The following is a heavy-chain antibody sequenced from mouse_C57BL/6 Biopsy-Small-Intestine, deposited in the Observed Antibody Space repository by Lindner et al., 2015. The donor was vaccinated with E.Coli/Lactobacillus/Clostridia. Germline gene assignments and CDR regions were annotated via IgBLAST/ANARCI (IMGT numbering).Heavy chain of an antibody. V-gene: IGHV1-81*01. CDR3: AGETGDFWSTTMDV. CDR1: GGTFSNYA. CDR2: IIPMFGTA. Sequence: SVKVSCKASGGTFSNYAMNWVRQAPGQGLEWMGGIIPMFGTANYAQKFQGRVTMTADESTSTVYMDLSSLRSEDTAIYYCAGETGDFWSTTMDVWGQGTTVTVSS. J-gene: IGHJ1*01. D-gene: IGHD1-1*02.